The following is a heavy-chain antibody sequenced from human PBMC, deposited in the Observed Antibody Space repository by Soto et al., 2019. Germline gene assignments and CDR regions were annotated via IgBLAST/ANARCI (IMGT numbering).Heavy chain of an antibody. J-gene: IGHJ4*02. Sequence: PSETLSLTCTVSGGSVSSGSYYWSWIRQPPGKGLEWIGYIYYSGTTNYNPSLKSRVTISVDTSKNQFSLKLSSVTAADTAVYYCAGVGDYGDYFDYWGQGTLVTVSS. CDR3: AGVGDYGDYFDY. V-gene: IGHV4-61*01. CDR2: IYYSGTT. CDR1: GGSVSSGSYY. D-gene: IGHD4-17*01.